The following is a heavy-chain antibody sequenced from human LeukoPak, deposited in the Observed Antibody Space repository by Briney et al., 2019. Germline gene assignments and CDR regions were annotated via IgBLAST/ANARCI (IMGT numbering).Heavy chain of an antibody. J-gene: IGHJ4*02. Sequence: HAGGSPRLSCAASGFTFSTYGMHWVRQAPGKGLEWVAFIRYDGSNKYYADSVKGRFTISRDNSKNTLYLQMNSLRPEDTAVYYCAKVNKGGYDSFDYWGQGTLVTVSS. CDR3: AKVNKGGYDSFDY. CDR1: GFTFSTYG. D-gene: IGHD5-12*01. V-gene: IGHV3-30*02. CDR2: IRYDGSNK.